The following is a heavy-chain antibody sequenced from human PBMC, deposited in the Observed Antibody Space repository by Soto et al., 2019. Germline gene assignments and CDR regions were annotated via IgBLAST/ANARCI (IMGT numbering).Heavy chain of an antibody. CDR3: ARGFRRGYCSGGSCYPTSYYYYMDV. V-gene: IGHV3-11*01. CDR1: GFTFSDYY. CDR2: ISSSGSTI. J-gene: IGHJ6*03. D-gene: IGHD2-15*01. Sequence: GGSLRLSCAASGFTFSDYYMSWIRQAPGKGLEWVSYISSSGSTIYYADSVKGRFTISRDNAKNSLYLQMNSLRAEDTAVYYCARGFRRGYCSGGSCYPTSYYYYMDVWGKGTTVTVSS.